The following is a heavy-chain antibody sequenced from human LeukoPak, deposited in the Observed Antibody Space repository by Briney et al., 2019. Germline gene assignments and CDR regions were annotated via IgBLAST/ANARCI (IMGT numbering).Heavy chain of an antibody. V-gene: IGHV4-61*02. CDR1: GGSISSGSYY. D-gene: IGHD3-3*01. Sequence: SETLSLTCTVSGGSISSGSYYWSWIRQPAGKGLEWIGRIYTSGSTNYNPSLKSRVTISVDTSKNQFSLKLSSVTAADTAVYYCARRNYDFWSGYHDAFDIWGQGTMVTVSS. J-gene: IGHJ3*02. CDR2: IYTSGST. CDR3: ARRNYDFWSGYHDAFDI.